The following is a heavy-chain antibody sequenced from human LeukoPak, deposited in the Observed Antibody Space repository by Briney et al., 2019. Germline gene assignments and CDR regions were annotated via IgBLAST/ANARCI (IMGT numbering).Heavy chain of an antibody. CDR1: DGSFSGYY. D-gene: IGHD2-2*01. CDR3: ARDLGCSSTSCYAGNWFDP. CDR2: INHSGST. J-gene: IGHJ5*02. Sequence: PSETLSLTCAVYDGSFSGYYWSWIRQPPGKGLEWIGEINHSGSTNYNPSLKSRVTISLDTSKSQFSLKVRYVTAADTAVYYCARDLGCSSTSCYAGNWFDPWGQGTLVTVSS. V-gene: IGHV4-34*01.